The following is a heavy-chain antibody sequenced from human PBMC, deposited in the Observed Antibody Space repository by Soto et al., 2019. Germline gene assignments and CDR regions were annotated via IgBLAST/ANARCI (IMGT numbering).Heavy chain of an antibody. CDR3: ARDDGSGWAYYYYYGMDV. CDR1: GYTFTSYG. J-gene: IGHJ6*02. Sequence: GASVKVSCKASGYTFTSYGISWVRQAPGQGLEWMGWISAYNGNTNYAQKLQGRVTMTTDTSTSTAYMELRSLRSDDTAVYYCARDDGSGWAYYYYYGMDVWGQGTTVTVSS. CDR2: ISAYNGNT. V-gene: IGHV1-18*01. D-gene: IGHD6-19*01.